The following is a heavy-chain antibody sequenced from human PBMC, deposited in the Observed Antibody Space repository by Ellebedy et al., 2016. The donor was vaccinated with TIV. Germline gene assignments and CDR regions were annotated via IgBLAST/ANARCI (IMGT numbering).Heavy chain of an antibody. CDR1: GFTFSGYW. CDR2: ISNDGSST. J-gene: IGHJ5*02. V-gene: IGHV3-74*01. Sequence: GESLKISCAASGFTFSGYWMHWVRQAPGRGLVWVSRISNDGSSTSYADSVKGRFTISRDNAKNTLYLQMNTLGVEDTAVYYCAAGSREYWFDPWGQGTLVTVSS. CDR3: AAGSREYWFDP. D-gene: IGHD3-10*01.